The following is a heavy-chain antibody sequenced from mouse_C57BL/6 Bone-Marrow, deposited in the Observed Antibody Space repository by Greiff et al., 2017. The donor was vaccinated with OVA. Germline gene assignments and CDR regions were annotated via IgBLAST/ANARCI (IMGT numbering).Heavy chain of an antibody. CDR1: GFTFINYG. Sequence: EVKLEESGGDLVKPGGSLKLSCAASGFTFINYGMSWVRQTPDKRLEWVAAISSGGSYTYYTDSVKGRFTISRDNAKNTLYLQMSSLKSEDPAMDYCVRAAGYSRGGAMDYWGQGTSVTVSS. J-gene: IGHJ4*01. D-gene: IGHD2-14*01. V-gene: IGHV5-6*02. CDR3: VRAAGYSRGGAMDY. CDR2: ISSGGSYT.